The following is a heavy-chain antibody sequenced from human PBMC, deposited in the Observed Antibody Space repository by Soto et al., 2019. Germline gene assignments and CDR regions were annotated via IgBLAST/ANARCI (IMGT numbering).Heavy chain of an antibody. CDR1: GFTFSNYT. CDR2: ISYDEIDK. J-gene: IGHJ4*02. D-gene: IGHD3-10*01. Sequence: GGSLRLSCSASGFTFSNYTIHWFRQAPGKGLEWVALISYDEIDKYFADAVKGRFTISRDNSKNTLYLQMDSLRAEDTAVYYCAGRSGSSDYWGRGTLVTVSS. CDR3: AGRSGSSDY. V-gene: IGHV3-30*04.